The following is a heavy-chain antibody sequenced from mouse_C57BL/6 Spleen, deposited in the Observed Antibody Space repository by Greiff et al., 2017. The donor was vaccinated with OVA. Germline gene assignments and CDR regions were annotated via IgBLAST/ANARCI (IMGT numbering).Heavy chain of an antibody. Sequence: QVQLQQSGAELVKPGASVKISCKASGYAFSSYWMNWVKQRPGKGLEWIGQIYPGDGDTNSNGKFKGKATLTADKSSSTAYMQLSSLTSEDSAVYFCALSTTVVERYFDVWGTGTTVTVSS. CDR2: IYPGDGDT. V-gene: IGHV1-80*01. CDR3: ALSTTVVERYFDV. J-gene: IGHJ1*03. CDR1: GYAFSSYW. D-gene: IGHD1-1*01.